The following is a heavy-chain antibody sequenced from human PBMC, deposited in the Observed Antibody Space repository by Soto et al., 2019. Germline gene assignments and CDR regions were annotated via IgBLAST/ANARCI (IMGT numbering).Heavy chain of an antibody. J-gene: IGHJ6*02. Sequence: GGSLRLSCAASGFTFSSYAMHWVRQAPGKGLEWVAVISYDGSNKYYADSVKGRFTISRDNSKNPLYLQMNSLRAEDTAVYYCARELSSSWWGGYYGMDVWGQGTTVTVS. CDR1: GFTFSSYA. V-gene: IGHV3-30-3*01. CDR3: ARELSSSWWGGYYGMDV. D-gene: IGHD6-13*01. CDR2: ISYDGSNK.